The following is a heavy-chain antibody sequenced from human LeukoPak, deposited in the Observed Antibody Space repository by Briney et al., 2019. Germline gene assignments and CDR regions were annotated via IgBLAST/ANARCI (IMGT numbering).Heavy chain of an antibody. CDR3: ARDAGSGVDAFDI. D-gene: IGHD1-26*01. V-gene: IGHV1-69*05. CDR1: GGTFSSYA. Sequence: SVKVSCKASGGTFSSYAISWVRQAPGQGLEWMGGIIPIFGTANYAQKFQGRVTITTDESTSTAYMELSSLRSEDTAVYYCARDAGSGVDAFDIWAKGQWSPSLQ. CDR2: IIPIFGTA. J-gene: IGHJ3*02.